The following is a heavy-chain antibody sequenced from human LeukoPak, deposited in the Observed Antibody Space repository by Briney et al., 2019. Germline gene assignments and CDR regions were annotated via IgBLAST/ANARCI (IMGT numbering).Heavy chain of an antibody. CDR3: ARRHDSSGYYFY. CDR1: GGSISNYY. J-gene: IGHJ4*02. D-gene: IGHD3-22*01. Sequence: SETLSLTCTVSGGSISNYYRSWIRQPAGKGLEWIGRIYTSGSTNYNPSLKSRVTMSVDTSKNQFSLKLSSVTAADTAVYYCARRHDSSGYYFYWGQGTLVTVSS. V-gene: IGHV4-4*07. CDR2: IYTSGST.